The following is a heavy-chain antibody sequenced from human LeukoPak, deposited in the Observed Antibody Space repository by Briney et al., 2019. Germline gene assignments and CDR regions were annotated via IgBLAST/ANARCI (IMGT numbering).Heavy chain of an antibody. CDR1: GFTFSRYS. D-gene: IGHD3-3*01. J-gene: IGHJ6*03. Sequence: GGSLRLSCAASGFTFSRYSMNWVRQAPGKGLEWVSSISSSSSYIYYADSVKGRFTISRDNAKNSLYLQMNSLRAEDTAVYYCARDGRYYDFWSGYLTHDYYYYMDVWGKGTTVTVSS. V-gene: IGHV3-21*01. CDR2: ISSSSSYI. CDR3: ARDGRYYDFWSGYLTHDYYYYMDV.